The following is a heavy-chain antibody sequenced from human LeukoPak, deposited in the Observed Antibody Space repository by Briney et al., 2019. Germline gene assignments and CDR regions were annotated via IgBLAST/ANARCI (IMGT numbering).Heavy chain of an antibody. D-gene: IGHD6-19*01. CDR1: GGSFSGYY. J-gene: IGHJ4*02. Sequence: SETLSLTCAVYGGSFSGYYWNWLRQPPGKGLEWIGEISHSGSTNYNPSLKSRVTISIDTSKNQFSLKLSSVTAADTAVYYCARVWGGWYSPSYFDYWGQGTLVTVSS. CDR3: ARVWGGWYSPSYFDY. CDR2: ISHSGST. V-gene: IGHV4-34*01.